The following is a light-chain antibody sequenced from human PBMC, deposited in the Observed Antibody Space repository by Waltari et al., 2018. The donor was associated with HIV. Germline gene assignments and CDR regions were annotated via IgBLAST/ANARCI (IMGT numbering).Light chain of an antibody. CDR3: QSAGSGATSVL. CDR2: KDN. V-gene: IGLV3-25*03. Sequence: YALTQPPSVSVSPGQTATITCYGDELTRHDIHCYRHKAGQALVLVMYKDNGRPLGIPERISGARAGKVVTLAISGVQAEDEADYYCQSAGSGATSVLFGGGTKLTVL. CDR1: ELTRHD. J-gene: IGLJ2*01.